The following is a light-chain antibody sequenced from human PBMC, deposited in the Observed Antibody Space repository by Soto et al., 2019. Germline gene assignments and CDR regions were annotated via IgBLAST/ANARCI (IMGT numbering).Light chain of an antibody. CDR3: QQYDSPLWT. V-gene: IGKV3-20*01. CDR1: QSVSSSY. CDR2: GAS. Sequence: EIELTQSPGTLSLSPGERATLSCRASQSVSSSYLAWYQQKPGQAPRLVIYGASSRATGIPDRFSGTGSGTDFTLTISRLEPEDFAVYYCQQYDSPLWTFGQGTKVEIK. J-gene: IGKJ1*01.